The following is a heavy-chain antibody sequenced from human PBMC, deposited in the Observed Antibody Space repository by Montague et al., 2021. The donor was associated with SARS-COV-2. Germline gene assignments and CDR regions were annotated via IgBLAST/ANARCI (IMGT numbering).Heavy chain of an antibody. CDR2: INHNGST. CDR3: ARGPRSTMIVVVITDIWFDP. CDR1: GGSISGYY. D-gene: IGHD3-22*01. Sequence: SETLSLTCAVSGGSISGYYCSWICQPPGTGLEWNGEINHNGSTNYNPTLKIQVPISVDTSTNQFSLKLSSVTAAATAVYYCARGPRSTMIVVVITDIWFDPWGQGTLVTVSS. V-gene: IGHV4-34*01. J-gene: IGHJ5*02.